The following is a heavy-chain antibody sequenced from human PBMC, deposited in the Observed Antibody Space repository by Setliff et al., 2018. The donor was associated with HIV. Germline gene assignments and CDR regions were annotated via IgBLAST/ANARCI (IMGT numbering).Heavy chain of an antibody. V-gene: IGHV1-46*01. CDR1: KYTFTTYF. J-gene: IGHJ4*02. CDR3: ATVKQQLAPFDY. Sequence: AASVKVSCKASKYTFTTYFLHWVRQAPGQGPEWMGIINPSGGTTEYAQKFQGRVTVTRDTSTSTVYMELRSLTSEDTAVYYCATVKQQLAPFDYWGQGTLVTVSS. CDR2: INPSGGTT. D-gene: IGHD6-13*01.